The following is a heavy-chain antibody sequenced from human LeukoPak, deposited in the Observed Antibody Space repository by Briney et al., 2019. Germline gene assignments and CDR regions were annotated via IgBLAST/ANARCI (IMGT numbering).Heavy chain of an antibody. CDR3: ARRFCSSASCPGWYFDL. Sequence: PSETLSLTCTVSGGSISSYYWSWIRQPPGKGLEWIGYIYYSGSTNYNPSLKSRVTISVDTSKNQFSLKLSSVTAADTAVYYCARRFCSSASCPGWYFDLWGRGTLVTVSS. CDR2: IYYSGST. D-gene: IGHD2-2*01. J-gene: IGHJ2*01. V-gene: IGHV4-59*08. CDR1: GGSISSYY.